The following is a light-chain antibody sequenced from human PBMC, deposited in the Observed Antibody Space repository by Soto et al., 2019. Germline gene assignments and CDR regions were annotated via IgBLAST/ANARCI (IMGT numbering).Light chain of an antibody. CDR2: QDN. V-gene: IGLV3-1*01. CDR3: QAWDSSTHVV. J-gene: IGLJ2*01. Sequence: SYELTQPPSVSVSPGQTASITCSGDNSGDKYACWYQQKPGQSPVLVIYQDNKRPSGIPERFSGANSGNTATLTISGTQAMDEADYYWQAWDSSTHVVFGGGTKLTVL. CDR1: NSGDKY.